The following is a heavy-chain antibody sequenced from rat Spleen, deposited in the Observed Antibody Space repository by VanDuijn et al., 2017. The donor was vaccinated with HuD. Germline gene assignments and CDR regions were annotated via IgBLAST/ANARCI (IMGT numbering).Heavy chain of an antibody. V-gene: IGHV2-16*01. Sequence: QVQLKESGPGLVQPSETLSLTCTVSGFSLTSYSVSWVRQPSGKGPEWMGRMWYDGDTAYNSPLKSRLSISRDTSKSQVFLKMNSLQPEDTAMYFCARLTIGSWGQGVMVTVSS. J-gene: IGHJ2*01. CDR1: GFSLTSYS. D-gene: IGHD1-3*01. CDR3: ARLTIGS. CDR2: MWYDGDT.